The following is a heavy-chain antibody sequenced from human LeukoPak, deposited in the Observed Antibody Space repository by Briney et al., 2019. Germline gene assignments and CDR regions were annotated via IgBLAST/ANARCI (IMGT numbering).Heavy chain of an antibody. J-gene: IGHJ4*02. V-gene: IGHV3-43*02. D-gene: IGHD6-19*01. CDR1: GFTFHNYA. CDR3: GRSTAWYAFDY. CDR2: IKGNGDTT. Sequence: GGSLRLSCAASGFTFHNYAMHWVRQAPGKGLEWVSLIKGNGDTTYNADSVKGRFTISRDNSKSTLYLQMNSLRAEDTAVYYCGRSTAWYAFDYWGQGTLVTVSS.